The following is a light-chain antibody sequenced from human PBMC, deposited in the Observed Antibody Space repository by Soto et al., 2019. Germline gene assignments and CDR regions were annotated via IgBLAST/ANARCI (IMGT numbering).Light chain of an antibody. CDR2: KAS. CDR1: QSISSW. J-gene: IGKJ4*01. V-gene: IGKV1-5*03. Sequence: DIQMTQSPSTLSVSVGDRVTITCRASQSISSWLAWYQHKPGKAPKLLIYKASNLKSGVPSRFTGSGSGTEFTLTISSLQPDDFATYYCQHYDSSPLSFGGGTKMEIK. CDR3: QHYDSSPLS.